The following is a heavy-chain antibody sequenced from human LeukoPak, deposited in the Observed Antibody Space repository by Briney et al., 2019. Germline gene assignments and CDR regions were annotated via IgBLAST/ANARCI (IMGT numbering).Heavy chain of an antibody. J-gene: IGHJ4*02. D-gene: IGHD5-18*01. CDR2: IYSGGST. V-gene: IGHV3-53*01. Sequence: GGSLRLSCAASGFTVSSNYMNWVRQAPGKGLEWVSVIYSGGSTNYSDSVKGRFIISRDNSKNTLYLQMNSLSAEDTAVYYCIYGYTLDFWGQGTLVTVSS. CDR1: GFTVSSNY. CDR3: IYGYTLDF.